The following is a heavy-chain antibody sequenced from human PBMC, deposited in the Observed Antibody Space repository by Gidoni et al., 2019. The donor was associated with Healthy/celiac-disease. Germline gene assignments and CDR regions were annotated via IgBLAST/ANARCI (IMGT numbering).Heavy chain of an antibody. CDR2: IYSGGST. V-gene: IGHV3-53*01. J-gene: IGHJ4*02. CDR3: ARDGTYYDILTGVGGGFDY. D-gene: IGHD3-9*01. Sequence: EVQLVESGGGLIQPGGSLRLSCAASGFTVSSNYMSWVRQAPGKGLEWVSVIYSGGSTYYADSVKGRFTISRDNSKNTLYLQMNSLRAEDTAVYYCARDGTYYDILTGVGGGFDYWGQGTLVTVSS. CDR1: GFTVSSNY.